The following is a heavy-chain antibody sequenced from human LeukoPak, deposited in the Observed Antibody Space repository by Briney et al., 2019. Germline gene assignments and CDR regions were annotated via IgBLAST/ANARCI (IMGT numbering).Heavy chain of an antibody. CDR2: MNPNSGNT. D-gene: IGHD6-6*01. V-gene: IGHV1-8*03. CDR1: GYTFTSYD. Sequence: GASVRVSCKASGYTFTSYDINWVRQATGQGLEWMGWMNPNSGNTGYAQKFQGRVTITRNTSISTAYMELSSLRSEDTAVYYCARGFYSSSSGYFDYWGQGTLVTVSS. CDR3: ARGFYSSSSGYFDY. J-gene: IGHJ4*02.